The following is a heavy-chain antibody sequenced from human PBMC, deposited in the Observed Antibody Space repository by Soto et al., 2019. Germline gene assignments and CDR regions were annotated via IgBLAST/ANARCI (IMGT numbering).Heavy chain of an antibody. CDR1: AFTFSSYA. CDR2: ISASGGRT. V-gene: IGHV3-23*01. Sequence: EVQLLESGGGLVQRGGSLRISCAASAFTFSSYAMSWVRQAPGKGLEWVSGISASGGRTYYADSVKGRFTISRDNSKNMMYLQMNSLRVEDTAVYKCAKDWDLLRAFDLWGQGTMVTVSS. CDR3: AKDWDLLRAFDL. D-gene: IGHD1-26*01. J-gene: IGHJ3*01.